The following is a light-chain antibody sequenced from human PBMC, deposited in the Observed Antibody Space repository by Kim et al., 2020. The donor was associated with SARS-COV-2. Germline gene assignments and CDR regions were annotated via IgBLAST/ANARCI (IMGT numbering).Light chain of an antibody. V-gene: IGKV3-11*01. J-gene: IGKJ2*01. CDR3: QQRSNWPPYT. Sequence: LSPGERTTLSCRASQSVSSYLAWYQQKPGQAPRLLIYDASNRATGIPARFSGSGSGTDFTLTISSLEPEDFAVYYCQQRSNWPPYTFGQGTKLEI. CDR2: DAS. CDR1: QSVSSY.